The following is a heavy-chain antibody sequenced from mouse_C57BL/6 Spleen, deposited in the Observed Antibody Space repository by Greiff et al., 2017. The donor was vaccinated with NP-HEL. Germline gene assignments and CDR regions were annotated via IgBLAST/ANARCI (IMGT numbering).Heavy chain of an antibody. J-gene: IGHJ3*01. CDR3: ARLLGRVSWFAY. Sequence: QVQLQQPGAELVKPGASVKLSCKASGYTFTSYWMHWVKQRPGQGLEWIGMIHPNSGSTNYNEKFKSKATLTVDKSSSTAYMQLSSLTSEDSAVYYCARLLGRVSWFAYWGQGTLVTVSA. D-gene: IGHD4-1*01. V-gene: IGHV1-64*01. CDR1: GYTFTSYW. CDR2: IHPNSGST.